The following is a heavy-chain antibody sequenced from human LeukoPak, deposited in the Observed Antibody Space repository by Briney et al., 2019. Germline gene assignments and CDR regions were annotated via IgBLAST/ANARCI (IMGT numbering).Heavy chain of an antibody. CDR2: MIGIRGSI. D-gene: IGHD5-18*01. Sequence: GRSLRLSCAASGFTFDDYAMHWVRQAPGRGRDWVSGMIGIRGSIGYADYVKGRFTISRDHAKNSLYLQMNSLRAEDTALYYCARGDTAMAKRFDYWGQGTLVTVSS. CDR1: GFTFDDYA. V-gene: IGHV3-9*01. J-gene: IGHJ4*02. CDR3: ARGDTAMAKRFDY.